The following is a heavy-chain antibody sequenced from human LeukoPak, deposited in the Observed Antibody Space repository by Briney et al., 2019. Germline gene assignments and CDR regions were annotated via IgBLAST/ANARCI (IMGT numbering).Heavy chain of an antibody. CDR3: ARLPFYDYVWGGFDY. D-gene: IGHD3-16*01. CDR2: ISAYNGNT. CDR1: GYTFTSYG. V-gene: IGHV1-18*01. J-gene: IGHJ4*02. Sequence: ASAKVSCKASGYTFTSYGISWVRQAPGQGLEWMGWISAYNGNTNYAQKLQGRVTMTTDTSTSTAYMELRSLRSDDTAVYYCARLPFYDYVWGGFDYWGQGTLVTVSS.